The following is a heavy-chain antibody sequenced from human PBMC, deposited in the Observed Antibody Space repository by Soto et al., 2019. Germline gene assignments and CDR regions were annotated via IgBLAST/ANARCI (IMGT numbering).Heavy chain of an antibody. CDR3: ARQRGYSYGYTDY. V-gene: IGHV1-8*02. D-gene: IGHD5-18*01. CDR2: MNPNSGNT. J-gene: IGHJ4*02. Sequence: QVQLVQSGAEVKKPGASVKVSCKASGYTFTSYGINWVRQATGQGLEWMGWMNPNSGNTGYAQKFQGRVTMPRNTSISTAYMELSSMRSEDTAVYYCARQRGYSYGYTDYWGQGTLVTVSS. CDR1: GYTFTSYG.